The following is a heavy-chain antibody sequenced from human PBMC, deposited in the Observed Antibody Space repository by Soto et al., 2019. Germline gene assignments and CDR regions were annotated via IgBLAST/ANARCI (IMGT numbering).Heavy chain of an antibody. Sequence: ASVKVSCKASGGTFSSYAISWVRQAPGQGLEWMGGIIPIFGTANYAQKFQGRVTITADKSTSTAYMELNSLRAEDTAVYCCARGTAEDDSSGYPLSAWGRGTLVTVSS. CDR3: ARGTAEDDSSGYPLSA. CDR1: GGTFSSYA. CDR2: IIPIFGTA. D-gene: IGHD3-22*01. J-gene: IGHJ1*01. V-gene: IGHV1-69*06.